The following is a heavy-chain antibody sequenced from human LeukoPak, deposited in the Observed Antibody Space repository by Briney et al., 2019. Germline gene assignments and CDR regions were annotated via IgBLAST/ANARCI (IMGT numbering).Heavy chain of an antibody. CDR3: ARGPGKCSGDSCYSDPFNL. D-gene: IGHD2-15*01. Sequence: SETLSLTCTVSGDSINRGDSYWSWIRQPPGKGLEWIGYIYLSGNTYYHPSLKSRVSISLETSKNQFSLKLSSVTPADTALYYCARGPGKCSGDSCYSDPFNLWGQGTLVIVSS. J-gene: IGHJ4*02. CDR2: IYLSGNT. CDR1: GDSINRGDSY. V-gene: IGHV4-30-4*01.